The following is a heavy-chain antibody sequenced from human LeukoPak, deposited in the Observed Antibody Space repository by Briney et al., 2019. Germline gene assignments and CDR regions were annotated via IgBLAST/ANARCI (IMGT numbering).Heavy chain of an antibody. J-gene: IGHJ5*02. Sequence: SETLSLTCTVSGGSISSGNLYWSWIRQPPGKGLEWIGYIFYLGSTYYNLSLKSRVTMSVDTSKNQFSLILRSVTAADTAVYYCARKYTDHWFDPWGQGTLVTVSS. CDR2: IFYLGST. D-gene: IGHD6-6*01. CDR1: GGSISSGNLY. CDR3: ARKYTDHWFDP. V-gene: IGHV4-30-4*01.